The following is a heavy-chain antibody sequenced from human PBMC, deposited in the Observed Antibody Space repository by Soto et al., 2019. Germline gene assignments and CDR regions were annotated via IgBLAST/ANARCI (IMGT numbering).Heavy chain of an antibody. J-gene: IGHJ6*03. CDR2: IYYSGST. CDR3: VTRDCSSTSCYFQGYYYYYMDV. Sequence: PSETLSLTCTVSGGSISSYYWSWIRQPPGKGLEWIGYIYYSGSTNYNPSLKSRVTISVDTSKNQFSLKLSSVTAADTAVYYCVTRDCSSTSCYFQGYYYYYMDVWGKGTTVTVSS. CDR1: GGSISSYY. D-gene: IGHD2-2*01. V-gene: IGHV4-59*08.